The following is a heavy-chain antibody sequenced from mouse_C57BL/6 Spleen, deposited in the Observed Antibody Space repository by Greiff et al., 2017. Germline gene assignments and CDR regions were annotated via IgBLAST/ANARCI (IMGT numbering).Heavy chain of an antibody. J-gene: IGHJ4*01. CDR3: ARLLSLYYALDY. Sequence: VQLQQSGAELARPGASVKMSCKASGYTFTSYSMHWVKQRPGQGLEWIGYINPSSGYTKYNQKFKDKATLTADKSSSTAYMQLSSLTSEDSAVYYCARLLSLYYALDYWGQGTSVTVSS. V-gene: IGHV1-4*01. CDR2: INPSSGYT. D-gene: IGHD1-1*01. CDR1: GYTFTSYS.